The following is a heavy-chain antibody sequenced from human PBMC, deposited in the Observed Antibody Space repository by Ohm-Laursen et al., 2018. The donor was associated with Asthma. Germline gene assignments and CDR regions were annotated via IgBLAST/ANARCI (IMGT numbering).Heavy chain of an antibody. CDR1: GFTFSSYS. Sequence: SLRLSCAAFGFTFSSYSMNWVRQAPGKGLEWVSSISSSSSYIYYADSVKGRFTISRDNAKNSLYLQMNSLRAEDTAVYYCARGGSYYDILTGADAFDIWGQGTMVTVSS. CDR2: ISSSSSYI. J-gene: IGHJ3*02. D-gene: IGHD3-9*01. CDR3: ARGGSYYDILTGADAFDI. V-gene: IGHV3-21*01.